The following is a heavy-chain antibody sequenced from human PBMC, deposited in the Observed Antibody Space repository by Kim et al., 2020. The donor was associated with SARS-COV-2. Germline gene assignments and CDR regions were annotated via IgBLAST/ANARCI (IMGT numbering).Heavy chain of an antibody. Sequence: SVKVSCKASGGTFSSYAISWVRQAPGQGLEWMGGIIPIFGTANYAQKFQGRVTITADESTSTAYMELSSLRSEDTAVYYCARVGGNYDILTGHWWFDPWGQGTLVTVSS. CDR2: IIPIFGTA. J-gene: IGHJ5*02. CDR3: ARVGGNYDILTGHWWFDP. V-gene: IGHV1-69*13. D-gene: IGHD3-9*01. CDR1: GGTFSSYA.